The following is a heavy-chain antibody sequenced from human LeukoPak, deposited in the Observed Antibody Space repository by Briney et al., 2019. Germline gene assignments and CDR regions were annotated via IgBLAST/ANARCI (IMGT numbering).Heavy chain of an antibody. D-gene: IGHD4/OR15-4a*01. J-gene: IGHJ4*02. CDR2: IRQDGGEK. V-gene: IGHV3-7*03. Sequence: GGSLRLSCVGSGFSVSNDWMSWVRQAPGKGLEWVASIRQDGGEKHYVDSVKGRFTISRDNVENLVYLQMNSLRAEDTAVYYCARDAKRNLDYWGQGTLVTVSS. CDR1: GFSVSNDW. CDR3: ARDAKRNLDY.